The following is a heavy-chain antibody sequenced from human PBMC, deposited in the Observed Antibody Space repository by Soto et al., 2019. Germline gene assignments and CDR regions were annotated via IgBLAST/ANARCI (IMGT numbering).Heavy chain of an antibody. CDR3: AGGGGVGVAGSAAFDM. V-gene: IGHV1-2*02. CDR1: GYPVTAYY. J-gene: IGHJ3*02. CDR2: INPATGAA. Sequence: QLHLVQSGAVVKKPGASVTVSCSASGYPVTAYYMHWVRQAPGRGLEWMGGINPATGAAKYTQTFQGRVTMTRDTSTSKVFMELSGLTSEDTAVFYWAGGGGVGVAGSAAFDMWGQGTLVTVSS. D-gene: IGHD3-3*01.